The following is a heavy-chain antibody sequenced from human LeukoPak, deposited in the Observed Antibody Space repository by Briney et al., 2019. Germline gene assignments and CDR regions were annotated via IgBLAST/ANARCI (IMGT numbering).Heavy chain of an antibody. CDR3: ASRPRPGIAVAGIDY. CDR1: GGSISSSSYY. D-gene: IGHD6-19*01. V-gene: IGHV4-39*07. CDR2: IYYSGST. J-gene: IGHJ4*02. Sequence: SETLSLTCTVSGGSISSSSYYWGWLRQPPGKGLEWIVSIYYSGSTYYNPSLKSRVTISVETSKNQFSLKLSSVTAADTAVYYCASRPRPGIAVAGIDYWGQGTLVTVSS.